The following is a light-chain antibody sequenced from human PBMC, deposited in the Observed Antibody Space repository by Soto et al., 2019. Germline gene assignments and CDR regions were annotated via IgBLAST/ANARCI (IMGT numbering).Light chain of an antibody. CDR3: QQLFDSPIT. CDR2: AAS. J-gene: IGKJ5*01. V-gene: IGKV1-9*01. CDR1: QGISSY. Sequence: DIQMTQSPSSVSASVGDRVTIAFRASQGISSYLAWYQQKPGKAPKLLIYAASTLQSGVPSRFSATVSGTEFSLTITSLQPEDFATYYCQQLFDSPITFGQGTRLEIK.